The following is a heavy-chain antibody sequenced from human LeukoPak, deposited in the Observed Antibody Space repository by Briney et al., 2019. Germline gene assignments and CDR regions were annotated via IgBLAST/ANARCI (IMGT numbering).Heavy chain of an antibody. V-gene: IGHV3-23*01. Sequence: ETGGSLRLSCAASGFTFSSYAMNWVRQAPGKGLEWVSTISGSGDSTYYADSVKGRFTISRDNSRNTLYLQMNSLRAEDTAVYFCAKVHSSSWNDGEFFQYWGQGTLVTVSA. D-gene: IGHD6-13*01. CDR2: ISGSGDST. J-gene: IGHJ1*01. CDR1: GFTFSSYA. CDR3: AKVHSSSWNDGEFFQY.